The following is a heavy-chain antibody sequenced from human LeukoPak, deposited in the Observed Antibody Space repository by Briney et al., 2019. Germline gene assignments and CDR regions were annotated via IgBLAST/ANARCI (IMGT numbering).Heavy chain of an antibody. Sequence: AGGSLRLSCAASGFTISKYWRLWVRQAPGKGLESVSRINTDGTVTTYADSVKGRFTVSRDNADNTMFLQMNSVRDEDTAVYYCATRQWLAPPPDSWGQGTPVTVSS. D-gene: IGHD6-19*01. J-gene: IGHJ4*02. CDR1: GFTISKYW. V-gene: IGHV3-74*01. CDR3: ATRQWLAPPPDS. CDR2: INTDGTVT.